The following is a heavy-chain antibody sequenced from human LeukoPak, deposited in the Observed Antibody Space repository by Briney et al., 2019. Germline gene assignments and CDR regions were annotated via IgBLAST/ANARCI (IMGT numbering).Heavy chain of an antibody. CDR2: ISHSGST. V-gene: IGHV4-4*02. Sequence: SETLSLTCAVSGGSISSSNWWSWVRQPPGKGLEWLGEISHSGSTDYNPSLKSRVTMSVDKSKNQFSLKVTFVTVADTAVYYCAREAAAARGRFDYWGQGALVTVSS. J-gene: IGHJ4*02. D-gene: IGHD6-13*01. CDR3: AREAAAARGRFDY. CDR1: GGSISSSNW.